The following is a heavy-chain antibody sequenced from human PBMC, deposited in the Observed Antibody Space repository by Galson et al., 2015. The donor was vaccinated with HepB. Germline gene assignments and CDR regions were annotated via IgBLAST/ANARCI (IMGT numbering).Heavy chain of an antibody. CDR1: GGSISSSSYY. CDR3: ARLDYDILTGYYGGPFDY. D-gene: IGHD3-9*01. Sequence: ETLSLTCTVSGGSISSSSYYWGWTRQPPGKGLEWIGSIYYSGSTSYNPSLKSRVTISVDTSRNQFSLKLTSVTAADTAVYYCARLDYDILTGYYGGPFDYWGQGTLVTVSS. CDR2: IYYSGST. J-gene: IGHJ4*02. V-gene: IGHV4-39*01.